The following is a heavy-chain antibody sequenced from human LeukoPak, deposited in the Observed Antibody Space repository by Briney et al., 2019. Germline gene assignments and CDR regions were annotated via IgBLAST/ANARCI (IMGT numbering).Heavy chain of an antibody. V-gene: IGHV4-59*08. D-gene: IGHD2-2*01. Sequence: SEILSLTCTVSGGSISSYYWSWIRQPPGKGLEWIGYIYYSGSTNYNPSLKSRVTISVDTSKNQFSLKLSSVTAADTAVYYCARTYCSSTSCYRGCFDYWGQGTLVTVSS. CDR1: GGSISSYY. CDR3: ARTYCSSTSCYRGCFDY. CDR2: IYYSGST. J-gene: IGHJ4*02.